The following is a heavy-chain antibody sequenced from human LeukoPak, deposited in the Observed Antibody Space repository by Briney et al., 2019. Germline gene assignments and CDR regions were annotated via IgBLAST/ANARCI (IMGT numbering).Heavy chain of an antibody. CDR1: GGSISSYY. D-gene: IGHD6-19*01. CDR3: ARERWLEYFDY. V-gene: IGHV4-59*01. Sequence: SETLSLTCTVSGGSISSYYWSWIRQPPGKGLEWIGYIYYSGSTNYNPSLKSRVTISVDTSKNQFSLKLSSVTAADTAVYYCARERWLEYFDYWGQGTLVTVSS. J-gene: IGHJ4*02. CDR2: IYYSGST.